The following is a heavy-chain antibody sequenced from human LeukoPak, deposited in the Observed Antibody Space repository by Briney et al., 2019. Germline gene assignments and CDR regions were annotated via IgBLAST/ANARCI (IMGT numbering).Heavy chain of an antibody. D-gene: IGHD3-22*01. CDR2: FYSSEIS. CDR3: ARVRRKYDSSGYYDP. Sequence: PSEALSLTCTVSGGSIRNYIWRWVWQTAGKGLEKIGRFYSSEISNNNPSLTRRDTMSLDTSNNQFYLKLTSVTAADTAVYYCARVRRKYDSSGYYDPWGQGTQVTVSS. CDR1: GGSIRNYI. J-gene: IGHJ5*02. V-gene: IGHV4-4*07.